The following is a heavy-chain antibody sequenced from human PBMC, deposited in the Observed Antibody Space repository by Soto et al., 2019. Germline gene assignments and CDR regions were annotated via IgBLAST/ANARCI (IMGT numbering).Heavy chain of an antibody. CDR2: IVKDGSRK. J-gene: IGHJ4*02. CDR3: ASEGPAAIFDY. V-gene: IGHV3-30-3*01. Sequence: GGSLRLSCAASGFSFSSNAMHWVRQAPGKGLEWVAVIVKDGSRKNYADSVKGRFTISRDNSKNTLFLQMNSLRGDDTALYYCASEGPAAIFDYLGQGTLVTVSS. CDR1: GFSFSSNA. D-gene: IGHD2-2*01.